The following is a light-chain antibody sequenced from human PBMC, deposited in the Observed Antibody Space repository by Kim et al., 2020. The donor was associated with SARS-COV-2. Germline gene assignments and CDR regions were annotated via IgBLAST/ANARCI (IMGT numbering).Light chain of an antibody. CDR1: ILRSSY. CDR3: NSRDSGGNHLL. Sequence: VGHTVRTTGQGDILRSSYASWYQQQPGHAPVLVIYGNNNRPSGTPDRFSCSSSGNTASLTITGAQAEDEAYYYCNSRDSGGNHLLFGGGTQLTVL. V-gene: IGLV3-19*01. CDR2: GNN. J-gene: IGLJ2*01.